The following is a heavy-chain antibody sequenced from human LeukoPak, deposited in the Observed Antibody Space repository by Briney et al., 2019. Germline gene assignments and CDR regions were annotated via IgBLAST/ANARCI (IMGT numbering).Heavy chain of an antibody. Sequence: PGGSLRLSCAASGFTFCDYAMHWVRPAPGKGLEWVSSISWNSGSLGYSDSVKGRVTISRDNAENSVYLQMNSLRAEDTALYYCAKDATSGSYYNHFFRRGMDVWGQGTTVTVSS. CDR3: AKDATSGSYYNHFFRRGMDV. J-gene: IGHJ6*02. CDR2: ISWNSGSL. V-gene: IGHV3-9*01. CDR1: GFTFCDYA. D-gene: IGHD3-10*01.